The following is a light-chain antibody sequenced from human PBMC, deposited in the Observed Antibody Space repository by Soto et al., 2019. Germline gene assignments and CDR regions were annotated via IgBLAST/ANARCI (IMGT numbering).Light chain of an antibody. Sequence: SRGSMALCRGEGSTLVVGASQSVGNSYLAWDQQKPGQAPRLLSYRASTRATGIPDRISGRGSGTDFTLTIGRLVPQDFAAYYCEPQCSSPNSVGLGTKVDI. CDR2: RAS. CDR1: QSVGNSY. CDR3: EPQCSSPNS. J-gene: IGKJ2*03. V-gene: IGKV3-20*01.